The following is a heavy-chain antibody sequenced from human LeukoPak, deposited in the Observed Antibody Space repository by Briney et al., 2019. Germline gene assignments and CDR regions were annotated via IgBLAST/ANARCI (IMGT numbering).Heavy chain of an antibody. CDR2: IYSGGST. CDR1: GASITSFH. J-gene: IGHJ4*02. D-gene: IGHD6-6*01. V-gene: IGHV4-4*07. CDR3: ARKDGDY. Sequence: SETLPLTCTVSGASITSFHWTWIRQPAGKGLEWIGLIYSGGSTIYNPSLQSQVAMSVDMTKNQLSLKLSSVTAADTAMYYCARKDGDYWGQGTLVTVSS.